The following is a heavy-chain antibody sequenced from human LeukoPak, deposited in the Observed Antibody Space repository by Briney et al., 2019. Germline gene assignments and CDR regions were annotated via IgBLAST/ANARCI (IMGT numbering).Heavy chain of an antibody. CDR2: ISAYNGNT. J-gene: IGHJ6*03. CDR3: AREVVPAANYYCYYMDV. Sequence: GASVKVSCKASGYTFTSYGISWVRQAPGQGLEWMGWISAYNGNTNYAQKLQGRVTMTTDTSTSTAYMELRSLRSDDTAVYYCAREVVPAANYYCYYMDVWGKGTTVTVSS. D-gene: IGHD2-2*01. V-gene: IGHV1-18*01. CDR1: GYTFTSYG.